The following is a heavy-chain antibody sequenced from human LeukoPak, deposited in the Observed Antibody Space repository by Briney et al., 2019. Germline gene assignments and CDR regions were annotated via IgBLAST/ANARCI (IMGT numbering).Heavy chain of an antibody. CDR2: INHSGST. D-gene: IGHD1-14*01. V-gene: IGHV4-34*01. Sequence: SETLSLTCAVYGGSFSGYYWSWIRQPPGKGLEWIGEINHSGSTNYNPSLKSRVTISVGTSKNQFSLKLSSVTAADTAVYYCARAPEYGLYYFDYWGQGTLVTVSS. J-gene: IGHJ4*02. CDR3: ARAPEYGLYYFDY. CDR1: GGSFSGYY.